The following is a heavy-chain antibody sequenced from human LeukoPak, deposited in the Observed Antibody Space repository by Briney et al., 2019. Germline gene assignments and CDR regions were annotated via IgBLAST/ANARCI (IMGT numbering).Heavy chain of an antibody. D-gene: IGHD3-10*01. CDR3: ASDYYGSGSSYIDY. J-gene: IGHJ4*02. Sequence: PGGSLRLSCAASGFTFSSYAMHWVRQAPGKGLEWVAVISFDGSNKYYADSVKGRFTISRDNSKNTLYLQMNSLRAEDTAVFYCASDYYGSGSSYIDYWGQGTLVTVSS. V-gene: IGHV3-30-3*01. CDR2: ISFDGSNK. CDR1: GFTFSSYA.